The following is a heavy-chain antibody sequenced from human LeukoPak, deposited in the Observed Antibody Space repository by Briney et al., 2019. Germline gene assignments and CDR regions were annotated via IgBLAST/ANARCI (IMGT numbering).Heavy chain of an antibody. J-gene: IGHJ4*02. CDR1: GFTFSTYA. D-gene: IGHD4-17*01. Sequence: GGSLRLSCAASGFTFSTYAMSWVRQAPGKGLECVSALSGNGNTIYYADSVKGRFTISRDNSKNTLSLQMNSLRAEDTAVYYCARGIDYDWRSFDYWGQGTLVTVSS. V-gene: IGHV3-23*01. CDR2: LSGNGNTI. CDR3: ARGIDYDWRSFDY.